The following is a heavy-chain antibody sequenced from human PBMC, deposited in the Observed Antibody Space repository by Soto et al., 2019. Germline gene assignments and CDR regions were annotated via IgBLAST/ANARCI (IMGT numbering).Heavy chain of an antibody. CDR2: IFYSGST. V-gene: IGHV4-39*01. CDR1: GGSISSSSHY. CDR3: ARHRRFGDYPYYYYYMDV. D-gene: IGHD4-17*01. J-gene: IGHJ6*03. Sequence: QLQLQESGPGLVKPSETLSLTCTVSGGSISSSSHYWDWIRHPPGKGLEWIGSIFYSGSTYYNPSLKSRVTISVDTSKNHFSLRLSSVTAADTAVYYCARHRRFGDYPYYYYYMDVWGKGTTVTVSS.